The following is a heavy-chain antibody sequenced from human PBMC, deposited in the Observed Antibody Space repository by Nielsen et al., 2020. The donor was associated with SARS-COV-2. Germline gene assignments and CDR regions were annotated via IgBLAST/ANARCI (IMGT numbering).Heavy chain of an antibody. D-gene: IGHD2-2*01. CDR2: FDPEDGET. CDR3: ATDGLVGSTSWLFDY. Sequence: ASVKVSCKVSGYTLTELSMHWVRQAPGKGLEWMGGFDPEDGETIYAQKFQGRVTMTEDTSTDTAYMELSSLRSEDTAVYYCATDGLVGSTSWLFDYWGQGTLVTVSS. V-gene: IGHV1-24*01. CDR1: GYTLTELS. J-gene: IGHJ4*02.